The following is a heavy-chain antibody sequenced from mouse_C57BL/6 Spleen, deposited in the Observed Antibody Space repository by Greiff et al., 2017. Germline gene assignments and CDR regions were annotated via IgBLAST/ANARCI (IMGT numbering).Heavy chain of an antibody. J-gene: IGHJ4*01. CDR3: ARWEGYYGSSYAVGY. CDR2: ILPGSGST. D-gene: IGHD1-1*01. V-gene: IGHV1-9*01. CDR1: GYTFTGYW. Sequence: QVQLQHSGAELVKPGASVKLSCKATGYTFTGYWLGWVKQRPGHGLEWIGDILPGSGSTNYNEKFKGKATFTADTSSNTAYMQLSSLTTADSAIYYCARWEGYYGSSYAVGYWGQGTAVTVSS.